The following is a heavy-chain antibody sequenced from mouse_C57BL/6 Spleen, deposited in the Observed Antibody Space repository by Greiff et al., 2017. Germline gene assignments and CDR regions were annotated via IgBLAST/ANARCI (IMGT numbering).Heavy chain of an antibody. V-gene: IGHV1-15*01. CDR1: GYTFTDYE. CDR3: TKDLFFAY. CDR2: IDPATGGT. Sequence: VQLQESGAELVRPGASVTLSCKASGYTFTDYEMHWVKQTPVHGLEWIGAIDPATGGTAYNQKFKGKAILTADKSSSTAYMELRSLTSEDSAVYYCTKDLFFAYWGQGTLVTVSA. D-gene: IGHD5-1*01. J-gene: IGHJ3*01.